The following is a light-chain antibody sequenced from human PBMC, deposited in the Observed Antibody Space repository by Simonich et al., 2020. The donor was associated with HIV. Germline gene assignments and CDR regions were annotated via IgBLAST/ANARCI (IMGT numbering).Light chain of an antibody. V-gene: IGLV2-14*03. CDR3: SSYTTSSTWV. CDR1: SSYVVDSNY. CDR2: DVK. Sequence: QSALTQPASVSGSPGQAITISFTGTSSYVVDSNYVSWYQQHPGKAPKLIIYDVKKRPSGVSNRFSGSKSGNTASLTLSGLQAEDEADYYCSSYTTSSTWVFGGGTKLTVL. J-gene: IGLJ3*02.